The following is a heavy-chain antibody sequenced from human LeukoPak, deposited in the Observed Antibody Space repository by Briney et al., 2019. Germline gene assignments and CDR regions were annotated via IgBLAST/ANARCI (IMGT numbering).Heavy chain of an antibody. V-gene: IGHV4-34*01. CDR2: INHGGST. J-gene: IGHJ4*02. CDR1: GGSFSGYY. Sequence: SESLSLTCAVYGGSFSGYYWSWIRQPPGKGLEWIGEINHGGSTNYNPSLKSRVTISVDTSKNQFSLKLSSVTAADTAVYYCARDLYSGSYFDYWGQGTLVTVSS. CDR3: ARDLYSGSYFDY. D-gene: IGHD1-26*01.